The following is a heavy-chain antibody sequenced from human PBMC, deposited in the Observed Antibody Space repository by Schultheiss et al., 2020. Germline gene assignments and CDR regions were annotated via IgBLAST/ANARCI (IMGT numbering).Heavy chain of an antibody. J-gene: IGHJ1*01. V-gene: IGHV4-59*08. CDR2: IYYSGST. CDR3: ARQGYGDYVSHFQH. Sequence: SETLSLTCTVSGGSISSYYWSWIRQPPGKGLEWIGYIYYSGSTNYNPSLKSRVTISVDTSKNQFSLKLSSVTAADTAVYYCARQGYGDYVSHFQHWGQGTPVTV. D-gene: IGHD4-17*01. CDR1: GGSISSYY.